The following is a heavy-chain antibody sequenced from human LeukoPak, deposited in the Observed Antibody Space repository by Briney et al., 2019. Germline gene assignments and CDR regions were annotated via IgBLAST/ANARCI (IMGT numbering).Heavy chain of an antibody. CDR2: ISGSGGST. J-gene: IGHJ3*02. CDR1: GFTFSSYA. Sequence: HPGGSLRLSCAASGFTFSSYAMSWVRQAPGKGLEWVSAISGSGGSTYYADSVKGRFTISRDNSKKTLYLQMNSLRAEDTAVYYCAKDWGGWGAFDIWGQGTMVTVSS. CDR3: AKDWGGWGAFDI. V-gene: IGHV3-23*01. D-gene: IGHD3-16*01.